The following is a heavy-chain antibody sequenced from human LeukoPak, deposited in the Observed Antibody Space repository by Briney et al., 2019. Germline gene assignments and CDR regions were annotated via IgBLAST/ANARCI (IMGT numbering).Heavy chain of an antibody. CDR1: GYSFTTYW. V-gene: IGHV5-51*01. CDR3: ARRGFGSGYEP. D-gene: IGHD5-12*01. CDR2: IYPGDSDT. J-gene: IGHJ5*02. Sequence: KVSCKASGYSFTTYWIGWVRQMPGKDLEWMGSIYPGDSDTRYSPSFQGQVTISADKSISTAYVQWSSLKASDTAIYYCARRGFGSGYEPWGQGTLVTVSS.